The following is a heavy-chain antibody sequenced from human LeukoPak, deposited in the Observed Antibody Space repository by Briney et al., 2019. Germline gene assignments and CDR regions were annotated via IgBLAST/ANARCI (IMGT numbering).Heavy chain of an antibody. Sequence: SETLSLTCTVSGGSISSYYWSWIRQPPGKGLEWIGYIYYSGSTNYNPSLKSRVTISADTSKNQFSLKLSSVTAADTAVYYCVYSSSWYRYFDLWGRGTLVTVSS. J-gene: IGHJ2*01. V-gene: IGHV4-59*12. CDR3: VYSSSWYRYFDL. CDR1: GGSISSYY. D-gene: IGHD6-13*01. CDR2: IYYSGST.